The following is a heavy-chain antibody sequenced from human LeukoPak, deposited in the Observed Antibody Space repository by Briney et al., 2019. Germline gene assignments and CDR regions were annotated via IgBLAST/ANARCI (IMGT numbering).Heavy chain of an antibody. J-gene: IGHJ4*02. CDR1: GFTFSSYG. D-gene: IGHD3-16*02. V-gene: IGHV3-30*18. CDR2: ISYDGSNK. Sequence: PGGSLRLSCAASGFTFSSYGMHWVRQAPGKGLEWVAVISYDGSNKYYADSVKGRFTISRDNSKNTLYLQMNSLRAEDTAVYYCAKDWYDYVWGGYRPLVDYWGQGTLVTVSS. CDR3: AKDWYDYVWGGYRPLVDY.